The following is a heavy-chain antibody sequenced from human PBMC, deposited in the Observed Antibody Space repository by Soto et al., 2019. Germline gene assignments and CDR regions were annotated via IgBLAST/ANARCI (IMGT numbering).Heavy chain of an antibody. Sequence: EVQLVESGGGLVQHGRSLRLSCAASGFTFDDYAMHWVRQAPGKGLEWVSGISWNSGSIGYADSVKGRFTISRDNAKNSLYLQMNSLRAEDTALYYCAKDIVEDVAVAGTAFDIWGQGTMVTVSS. J-gene: IGHJ3*02. D-gene: IGHD6-19*01. V-gene: IGHV3-9*01. CDR3: AKDIVEDVAVAGTAFDI. CDR2: ISWNSGSI. CDR1: GFTFDDYA.